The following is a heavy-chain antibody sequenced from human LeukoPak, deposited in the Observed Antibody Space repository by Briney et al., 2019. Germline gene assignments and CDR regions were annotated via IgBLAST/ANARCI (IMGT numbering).Heavy chain of an antibody. Sequence: PGGSLRLSCAASGFTFSDYFMSWIRQAPGKGLEWVSYISFSGSPTQYADSVKGRFTISRDNAKNSLYLQMNSLRDEDTAVYYCARDRAYYYDSSGYYYFDHWGQGTLVTVSS. CDR3: ARDRAYYYDSSGYYYFDH. CDR1: GFTFSDYF. CDR2: ISFSGSPT. J-gene: IGHJ4*02. D-gene: IGHD3-22*01. V-gene: IGHV3-11*01.